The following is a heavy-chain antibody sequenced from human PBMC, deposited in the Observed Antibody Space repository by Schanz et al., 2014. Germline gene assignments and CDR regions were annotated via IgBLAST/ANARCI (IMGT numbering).Heavy chain of an antibody. D-gene: IGHD1-1*01. Sequence: QVQLVESGGGVVQPGRSLRLSCSASGFTLSSYGMHSVRQAPGKGLEWLAVIWFDGTNKYNADSVKGRFTISRDTSKNTLYLLLNSLRAEDTAVYYCVRDAGRDGYNLAFDVWGQGTLVTVSS. CDR3: VRDAGRDGYNLAFDV. CDR2: IWFDGTNK. V-gene: IGHV3-33*01. CDR1: GFTLSSYG. J-gene: IGHJ3*01.